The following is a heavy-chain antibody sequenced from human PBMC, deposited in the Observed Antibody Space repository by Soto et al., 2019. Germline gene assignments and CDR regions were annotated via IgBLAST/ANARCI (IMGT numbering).Heavy chain of an antibody. CDR1: GFSVSTSGEA. Sequence: SGPTLVNPTQTLTLTCSCSGFSVSTSGEAVGWIRQPPGKALEWLALIYWNDNKYYSPSLKSRLTITKDTSKNQVVLTMTNMDPEETATYYCENRYCGGGSCYYTIDYWGQGTLVTVSS. J-gene: IGHJ4*02. D-gene: IGHD2-15*01. CDR2: IYWNDNK. CDR3: ENRYCGGGSCYYTIDY. V-gene: IGHV2-5*01.